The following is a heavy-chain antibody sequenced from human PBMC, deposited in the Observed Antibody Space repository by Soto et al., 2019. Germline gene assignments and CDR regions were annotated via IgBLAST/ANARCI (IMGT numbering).Heavy chain of an antibody. Sequence: QVQLVESGGGVVQPGRSLRLSCAASGFTFSSYAMHWVRQAPGKGLEWVAVISYDGSNKYYADSGKGRFTISRDNSKNTLYLQMNSLRAEDTSVYYCARGSTYYVFWSGAYYYYGMDVWGQGTTVTVSS. V-gene: IGHV3-30-3*01. J-gene: IGHJ6*02. D-gene: IGHD3-3*01. CDR2: ISYDGSNK. CDR1: GFTFSSYA. CDR3: ARGSTYYVFWSGAYYYYGMDV.